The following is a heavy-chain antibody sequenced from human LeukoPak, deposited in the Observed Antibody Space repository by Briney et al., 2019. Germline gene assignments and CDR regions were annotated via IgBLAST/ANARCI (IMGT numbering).Heavy chain of an antibody. Sequence: GGSLRLSCAASGFTFSDYYMNWIRQAPGRGLEWVSYISDSGSSIYYAESVKGRFTISRDNARNSVNLQMNSLRAEDTAVYYCASSSIASPGTFDYWGQEPWSPSPQ. CDR3: ASSSIASPGTFDY. CDR1: GFTFSDYY. J-gene: IGHJ4*01. CDR2: ISDSGSSI. D-gene: IGHD6-13*01. V-gene: IGHV3-11*04.